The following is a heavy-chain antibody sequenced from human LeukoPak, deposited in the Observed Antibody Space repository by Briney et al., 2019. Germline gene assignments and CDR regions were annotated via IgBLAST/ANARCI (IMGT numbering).Heavy chain of an antibody. J-gene: IGHJ4*02. V-gene: IGHV1-69*13. CDR1: ECTFSSYA. CDR3: ARDQGDYGDLTGD. D-gene: IGHD4-17*01. CDR2: IIPIFGTA. Sequence: ASVKVSCKASECTFSSYAISWVRQAPGQGLEWMGGIIPIFGTANYAQKFQGRVTITADESTSTAYMELSSLRSEDTAVYYCARDQGDYGDLTGDWGQGTLVTVSS.